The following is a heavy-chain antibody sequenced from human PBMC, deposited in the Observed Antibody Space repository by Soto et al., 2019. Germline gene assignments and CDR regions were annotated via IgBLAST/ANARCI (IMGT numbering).Heavy chain of an antibody. CDR1: GGAFCTFT. J-gene: IGHJ5*02. D-gene: IGHD6-13*01. V-gene: IGHV3-21*01. CDR2: ISSNSAYI. Sequence: SCKASGGAFCTFTMNWVRQAPGKGLEWVSTISSNSAYIYYTDALRGRFTISRDNAKNSLHLQMNSLRAEDTAVYYCTRDASRDSSARGWFDPWGPGTLVTVSS. CDR3: TRDASRDSSARGWFDP.